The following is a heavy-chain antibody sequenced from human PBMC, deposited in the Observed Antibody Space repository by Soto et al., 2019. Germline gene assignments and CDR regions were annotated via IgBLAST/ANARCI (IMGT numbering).Heavy chain of an antibody. Sequence: PWGSLRLSCAASGFTFNNYAIIFFRHSPVKGLEWVSAISGNGISTYYADSVRGRFTISRDNSENTLFLQMNRLRADDTAVYYCTRDAISMDRGTDNWFDPWGQGTLVTVSS. J-gene: IGHJ5*02. CDR2: ISGNGIST. CDR3: TRDAISMDRGTDNWFDP. CDR1: GFTFNNYA. V-gene: IGHV3-23*01. D-gene: IGHD3-10*01.